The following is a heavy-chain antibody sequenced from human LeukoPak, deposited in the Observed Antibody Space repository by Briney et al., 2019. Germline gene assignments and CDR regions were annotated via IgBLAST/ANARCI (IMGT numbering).Heavy chain of an antibody. CDR3: ARGRYYGSGSYSYYFDY. J-gene: IGHJ4*02. CDR2: INHSGST. CDR1: GGSISSYY. Sequence: SETLSLTCIVSGGSISSYYWSWIRQPPGKGLEWIGEINHSGSTNYNPSLKSRVTISVDTSKNQFSLKLSSVTAADTAVYYCARGRYYGSGSYSYYFDYWGQGTLVTVSS. D-gene: IGHD3-10*01. V-gene: IGHV4-34*01.